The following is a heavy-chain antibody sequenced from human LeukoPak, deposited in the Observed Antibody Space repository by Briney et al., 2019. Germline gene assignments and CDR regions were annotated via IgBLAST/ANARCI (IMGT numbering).Heavy chain of an antibody. J-gene: IGHJ4*02. CDR1: GFTFDDYA. V-gene: IGHV3-9*01. Sequence: GGSLRLSCAASGFTFDDYAMHWVRQAPGKGLEWVSGISWNSGSIGYADSVKGRFTISRDNSKNSLSLQMNSLRAEDTALYYCAKDGKNYFDYWGQGTLVTVSS. CDR3: AKDGKNYFDY. CDR2: ISWNSGSI.